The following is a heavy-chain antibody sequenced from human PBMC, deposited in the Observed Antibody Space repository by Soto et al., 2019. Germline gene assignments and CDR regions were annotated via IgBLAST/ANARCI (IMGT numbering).Heavy chain of an antibody. CDR2: VDHRGST. CDR1: GESFSGYY. D-gene: IGHD1-7*01. J-gene: IGHJ6*02. Sequence: QVHLQQRGAGLLKPSETLSLNCVVCGESFSGYYWSWIRQIPGMGLEWIGEVDHRGSTTYNPSLKNRASISIDSSKNLFSLELTSVTAADTALYFCARYEYGNSLYGVDVWGQGTRVTVSS. CDR3: ARYEYGNSLYGVDV. V-gene: IGHV4-34*02.